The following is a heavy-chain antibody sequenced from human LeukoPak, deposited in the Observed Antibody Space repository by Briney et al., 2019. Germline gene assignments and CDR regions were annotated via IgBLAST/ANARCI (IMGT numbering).Heavy chain of an antibody. CDR1: GGSISSGGYS. J-gene: IGHJ3*02. V-gene: IGHV4-30-2*01. Sequence: SETLSLTCAVSGGSISSGGYSWSWIRQPPGKGLEWIGYIYHSGSTYYNPSLKSRVTISVDRSKNQFSLKLSSVTAADTAVYYCARHDYGDYGAFDIWGQGTMVTVSS. D-gene: IGHD4-17*01. CDR3: ARHDYGDYGAFDI. CDR2: IYHSGST.